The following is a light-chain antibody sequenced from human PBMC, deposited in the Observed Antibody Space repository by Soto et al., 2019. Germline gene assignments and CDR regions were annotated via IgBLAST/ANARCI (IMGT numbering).Light chain of an antibody. Sequence: EIVMTQSPATLSVSPGERATLSCRASQSVSSNLAWYQQNPGQAPRLLIYGASPRATGIPARFSGSGSGTEFTLIISSLQSEEFAVYYCQQYNNWPYTFGQGTKLEIK. V-gene: IGKV3-15*01. CDR3: QQYNNWPYT. CDR1: QSVSSN. J-gene: IGKJ2*01. CDR2: GAS.